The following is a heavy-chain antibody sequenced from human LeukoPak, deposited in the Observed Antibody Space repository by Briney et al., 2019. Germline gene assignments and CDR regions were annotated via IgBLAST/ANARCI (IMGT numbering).Heavy chain of an antibody. V-gene: IGHV1-8*02. CDR2: MNPNSGNT. CDR1: GYTFTGYY. CDR3: ARGRGYSYGRQIDY. Sequence: ASVKVSCKASGYTFTGYYMHWVRQAPGQGLEWMGWMNPNSGNTGYAQKFQGRVTMTRNTSISTAYMELSSLRSEDTAVYYCARGRGYSYGRQIDYWGQGTLVTVSS. J-gene: IGHJ4*02. D-gene: IGHD5-18*01.